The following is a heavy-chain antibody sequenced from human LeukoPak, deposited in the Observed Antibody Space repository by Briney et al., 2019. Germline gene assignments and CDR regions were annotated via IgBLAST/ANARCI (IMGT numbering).Heavy chain of an antibody. CDR3: AKDRAGYCSGTSCYSLHFQH. Sequence: GGSLRLSCAASGFTFSSYAMSWVRQAPGKGLEWVSAISGSGGSTYYADSVKGRFTISRDNSKNTLYLQMNSLRAEDTAVYYCAKDRAGYCSGTSCYSLHFQHWGQGTLVTVSS. CDR2: ISGSGGST. D-gene: IGHD2-2*02. V-gene: IGHV3-23*01. CDR1: GFTFSSYA. J-gene: IGHJ1*01.